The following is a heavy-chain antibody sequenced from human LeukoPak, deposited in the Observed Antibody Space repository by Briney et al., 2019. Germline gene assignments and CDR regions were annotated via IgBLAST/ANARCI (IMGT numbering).Heavy chain of an antibody. Sequence: SGGSLRLSCAASGFTFSSYAMHWVRQAPGKGLEWVAVISYDGSNKYYADSVKGRFTISRHNSKNTLYLQMNSLRAEDTAVYYCASSSTSYPFDYWGQGTLVTVSS. J-gene: IGHJ4*02. CDR1: GFTFSSYA. CDR2: ISYDGSNK. CDR3: ASSSTSYPFDY. D-gene: IGHD2-2*01. V-gene: IGHV3-30-3*01.